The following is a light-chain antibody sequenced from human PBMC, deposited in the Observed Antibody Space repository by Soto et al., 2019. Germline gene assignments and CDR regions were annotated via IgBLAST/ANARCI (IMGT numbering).Light chain of an antibody. CDR2: AAS. V-gene: IGKV1-39*01. J-gene: IGKJ3*01. CDR1: QTISRY. CDR3: QQSYNTLA. Sequence: DIQMTQSPSSLSASVGDRVTITCRASQTISRYLNWYQQKPGKAPKLLIFAASSLQSGVPSRFSGSGSGTEFTLAISSLQPADFATYYCQQSYNTLAFGPGTKVYIK.